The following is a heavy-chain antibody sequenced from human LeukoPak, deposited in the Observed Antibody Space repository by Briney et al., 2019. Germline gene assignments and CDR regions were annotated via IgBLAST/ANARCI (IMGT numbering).Heavy chain of an antibody. Sequence: GASVKVSCKTSGYTFSDYTIHWVRQAPGQGLEWMGWINPSSNAANYAQRFEGRVSLTRDTSISTADMVLTGLTSDDTGVYYCARSRELLDFDTWGQGTLVSVSS. CDR2: INPSSNAA. D-gene: IGHD3-10*01. J-gene: IGHJ4*02. CDR1: GYTFSDYT. V-gene: IGHV1-2*02. CDR3: ARSRELLDFDT.